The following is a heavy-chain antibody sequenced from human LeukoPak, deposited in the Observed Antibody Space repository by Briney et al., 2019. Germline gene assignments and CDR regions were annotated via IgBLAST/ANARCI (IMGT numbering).Heavy chain of an antibody. Sequence: GGALRLACAASGFTFSSYSMNWVRQTPGKGLEWLSYIDSSGSTLYLADSVKGRFTISRSNAQNSLYLRMNSLSDEDTGVYYCARVPYISGSFDYWGQGTLVTVSS. CDR1: GFTFSSYS. D-gene: IGHD3-10*01. CDR3: ARVPYISGSFDY. V-gene: IGHV3-48*02. CDR2: IDSSGSTL. J-gene: IGHJ4*02.